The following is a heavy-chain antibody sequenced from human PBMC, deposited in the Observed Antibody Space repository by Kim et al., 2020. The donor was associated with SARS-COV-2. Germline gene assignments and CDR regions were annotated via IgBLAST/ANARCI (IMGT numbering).Heavy chain of an antibody. CDR1: GFTFSSYS. Sequence: GGSLRLSCAASGFTFSSYSMNWVRQAPGKGLEWVSSISSSSSYIYYADSVKGRFTISRDNAKNSLYLQMNSLRAEDTAVYYCARDDSSGYYHPPAMDVWGQGTTVTVSS. V-gene: IGHV3-21*01. CDR2: ISSSSSYI. J-gene: IGHJ6*02. D-gene: IGHD3-22*01. CDR3: ARDDSSGYYHPPAMDV.